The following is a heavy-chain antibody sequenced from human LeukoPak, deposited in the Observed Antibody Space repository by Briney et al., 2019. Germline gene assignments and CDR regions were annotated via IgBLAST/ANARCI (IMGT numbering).Heavy chain of an antibody. J-gene: IGHJ4*02. Sequence: PGGSLRLSCEASGFTFSSYGMSWVRQAPGKGLEWVSSISDSGGSTYYADSVKGRFTISRDNSKNTLYVQMNSLRAEDTAVYYCAKDRLRVAGGFDYWGQGTLVTASS. CDR3: AKDRLRVAGGFDY. CDR2: ISDSGGST. V-gene: IGHV3-23*01. CDR1: GFTFSSYG. D-gene: IGHD3-10*01.